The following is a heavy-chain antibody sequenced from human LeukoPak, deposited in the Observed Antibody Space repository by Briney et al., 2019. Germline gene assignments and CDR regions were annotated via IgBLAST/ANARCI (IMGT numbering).Heavy chain of an antibody. CDR3: ARGVYDSSGYYSYFDY. J-gene: IGHJ4*02. Sequence: GGSLRLSCAASGFTFSSYDMHWVRQATGKGLEWVSAIGTAGDPYYPGSVKSRFTISRENAKNSLYLQMNSLRAGDTAVYYCARGVYDSSGYYSYFDYWGQGTLVTVSS. D-gene: IGHD3-22*01. CDR1: GFTFSSYD. CDR2: IGTAGDP. V-gene: IGHV3-13*05.